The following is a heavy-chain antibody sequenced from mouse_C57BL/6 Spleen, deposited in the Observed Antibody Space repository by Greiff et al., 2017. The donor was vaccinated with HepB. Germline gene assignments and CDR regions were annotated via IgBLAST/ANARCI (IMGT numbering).Heavy chain of an antibody. J-gene: IGHJ2*01. CDR1: GFTFSDYG. V-gene: IGHV5-17*01. CDR2: ISSGSSPI. CDR3: ARDARPYYFDY. Sequence: EVQVVESGGGLVKPGGSLKLSCAASGFTFSDYGMHWVRQAPEKGLEWVAYISSGSSPIYYADTVTGRFTISRDNAKNTLFLQMTSLRSDDTAMYYCARDARPYYFDYWGQGTTLTVSS.